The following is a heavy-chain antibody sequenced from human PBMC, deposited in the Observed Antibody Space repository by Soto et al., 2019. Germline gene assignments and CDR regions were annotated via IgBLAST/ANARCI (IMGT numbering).Heavy chain of an antibody. V-gene: IGHV1-2*04. CDR1: GYTFTSYY. Sequence: GASVKVSCKASGYTFTSYYINWVLQAPGQGLEWMGWINPNSGGTNYAQKFQGWVTMTRDTSISTAYMELSRLRSDDTAVYYCARGAAPLDYYYYGMDVWGQGTTVTVSS. CDR3: ARGAAPLDYYYYGMDV. CDR2: INPNSGGT. D-gene: IGHD2-15*01. J-gene: IGHJ6*02.